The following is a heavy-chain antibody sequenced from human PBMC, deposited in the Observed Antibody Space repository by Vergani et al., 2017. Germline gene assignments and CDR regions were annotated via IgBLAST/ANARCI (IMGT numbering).Heavy chain of an antibody. J-gene: IGHJ3*02. CDR3: ARDRRLGGSYGGKNAFDI. CDR1: GYTFTGYY. D-gene: IGHD1-26*01. CDR2: INPNSGGT. V-gene: IGHV1-2*02. Sequence: QVQLVQSGAEVKKPGASVKVSCKASGYTFTGYYMHWVRQAPGQGLEWMGWINPNSGGTNYAQKFQGRVTMTRDTSISTAYMELSRLRSDDTAVYYCARDRRLGGSYGGKNAFDIWGQGTMVTVSS.